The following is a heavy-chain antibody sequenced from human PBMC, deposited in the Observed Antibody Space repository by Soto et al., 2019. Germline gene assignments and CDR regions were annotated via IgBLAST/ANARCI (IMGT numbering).Heavy chain of an antibody. CDR2: ISGSGGST. V-gene: IGHV3-23*01. J-gene: IGHJ5*02. D-gene: IGHD3-10*01. CDR3: AKDYYGSGSSSCWFDP. CDR1: GFTFSSYA. Sequence: GGSLRLSCAASGFTFSSYAMSWVRQAPGKGLEWVSAISGSGGSTYYADSVKGRVTISRDNSKNTLYVQMNSLRAEDTAVYYCAKDYYGSGSSSCWFDPWGQGTLVTVSS.